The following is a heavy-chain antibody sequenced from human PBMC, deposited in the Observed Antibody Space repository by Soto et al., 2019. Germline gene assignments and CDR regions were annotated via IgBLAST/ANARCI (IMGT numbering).Heavy chain of an antibody. V-gene: IGHV3-13*01. CDR2: IGTAGDT. CDR1: GFTFSSYD. J-gene: IGHJ4*02. CDR3: ARVSNYYGSGSHTFDS. D-gene: IGHD3-10*01. Sequence: GGSLRLSCAASGFTFSSYDMHWVRQATGKGLEWVSAIGTAGDTYYPGSVKGRFTISRENAKNSLYLQMNSLRAGDTAVYYCARVSNYYGSGSHTFDSWGQGTLVTVSS.